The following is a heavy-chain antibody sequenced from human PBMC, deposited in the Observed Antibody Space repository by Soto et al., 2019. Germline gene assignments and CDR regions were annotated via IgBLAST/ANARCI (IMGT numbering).Heavy chain of an antibody. CDR2: TYYKSRWYN. J-gene: IGHJ4*02. CDR3: ARDPWHSSGWIFDF. V-gene: IGHV6-1*01. Sequence: PSQTLSLTCAISGDSVSSTSAAWNWIRQSPSRGLEWLGRTYYKSRWYNDYAVSVESRITITPDTSKNQFSLHLNAVTPEDTAVYFCARDPWHSSGWIFDFWGLGTLVTVSS. CDR1: GDSVSSTSAA. D-gene: IGHD6-19*01.